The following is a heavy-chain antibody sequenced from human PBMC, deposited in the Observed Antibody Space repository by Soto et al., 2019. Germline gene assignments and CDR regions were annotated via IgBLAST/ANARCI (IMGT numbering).Heavy chain of an antibody. V-gene: IGHV3-9*01. CDR1: GFTFEDYA. J-gene: IGHJ4*02. D-gene: IGHD2-15*01. CDR2: ITWNSGKI. CDR3: AKGKVAGSRVYFDY. Sequence: EVQLVESGGDLVQPGRSLRLSCAASGFTFEDYAMHWVRQVPGKGLEWVSGITWNSGKIEYADSVKGRFTISRDNAKNSVHLQMSSLRPEDTALYYCAKGKVAGSRVYFDYWGQGTLVTVSS.